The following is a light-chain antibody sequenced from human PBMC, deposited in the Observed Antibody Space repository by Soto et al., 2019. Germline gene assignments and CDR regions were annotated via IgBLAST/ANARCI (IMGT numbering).Light chain of an antibody. CDR3: CSYAGSSTYV. V-gene: IGLV2-23*02. CDR1: SSDVGSYNL. CDR2: EVS. Sequence: QSALTHPGSVSGSPGQSITISCTGTSSDVGSYNLVSWYQQHPGKAPKVMIYEVSKRPSGVPNRFSGSKSGNTASLTISGLQAEDEADYYCCSYAGSSTYVFGNGTKVTVL. J-gene: IGLJ1*01.